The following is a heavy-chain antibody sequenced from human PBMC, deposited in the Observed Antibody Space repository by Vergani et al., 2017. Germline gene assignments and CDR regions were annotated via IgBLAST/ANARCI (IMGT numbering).Heavy chain of an antibody. D-gene: IGHD5-18*01. Sequence: QVQLLQSGAEVKKPGASVKVSCKASGYTFTSYGVSWVRQAPGQGLEWMGGIIPIFGTANYAQKFQGRVTITADESTRTAYMELSSLRSEDTAVYYCARAVRGYSYGYQGGAFDIWGQGTMVTVSS. CDR1: GYTFTSYG. CDR2: IIPIFGTA. J-gene: IGHJ3*02. CDR3: ARAVRGYSYGYQGGAFDI. V-gene: IGHV1-69*13.